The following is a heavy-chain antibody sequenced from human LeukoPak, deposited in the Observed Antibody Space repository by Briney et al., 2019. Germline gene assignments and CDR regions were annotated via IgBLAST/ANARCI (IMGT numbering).Heavy chain of an antibody. Sequence: ASVKVSCKASGYTFTNYGISWVRQAPGQGLEWMGWISAYNGNTNYAQKVQGRVTMTTETSTSTAYMELRSLRSDDTAVYDCARDTYCSGGSCYSNYFDYWGQGTLVTVSS. V-gene: IGHV1-18*01. CDR3: ARDTYCSGGSCYSNYFDY. J-gene: IGHJ4*02. CDR2: ISAYNGNT. D-gene: IGHD2-15*01. CDR1: GYTFTNYG.